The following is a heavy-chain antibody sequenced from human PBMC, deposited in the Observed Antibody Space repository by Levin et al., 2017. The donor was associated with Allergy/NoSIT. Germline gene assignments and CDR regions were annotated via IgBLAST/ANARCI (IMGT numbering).Heavy chain of an antibody. CDR2: IYYTGST. CDR1: GDSVSNDNYY. Sequence: SETLSLTCTVSGDSVSNDNYYWSWIRQPPGTGLEWIGYIYYTGSTNYNPSLKSRVTISLDTSTNQFSLNLSPVTAADTALYYCARTSYCSGGSCFVLSFDHWGQGTLVTVSS. V-gene: IGHV4-61*01. D-gene: IGHD2-15*01. CDR3: ARTSYCSGGSCFVLSFDH. J-gene: IGHJ4*02.